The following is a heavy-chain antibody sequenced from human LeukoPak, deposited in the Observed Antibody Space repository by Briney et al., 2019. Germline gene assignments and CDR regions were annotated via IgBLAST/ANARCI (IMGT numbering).Heavy chain of an antibody. CDR1: GYTFTNYH. V-gene: IGHV1-18*01. CDR2: INPYSGNT. J-gene: IGHJ4*02. CDR3: ARVAVAATWYYDF. Sequence: ASVKVSCKASGYTFTNYHIAWVRQAPGQGLEWMGWINPYSGNTGYAQKLQDRVTMTTDTSTKTAYMELRSLRSDDTAVYYCARVAVAATWYYDFWGQGTRVTASS. D-gene: IGHD6-19*01.